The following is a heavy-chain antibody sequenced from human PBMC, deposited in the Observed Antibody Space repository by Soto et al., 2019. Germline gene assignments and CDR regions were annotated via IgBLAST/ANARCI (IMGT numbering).Heavy chain of an antibody. CDR2: IDPSDSYT. CDR3: ARRILGYCSGGSCYSEDYYYGMDV. CDR1: GYSFTSYW. Sequence: GESLKISCKGSGYSFTSYWISWVRQMPGKGLEWMGRIDPSDSYTNYSPSFQGHVTISADKSISTAYLQWSSLKASDTAMYYCARRILGYCSGGSCYSEDYYYGMDVWGQGTTVTVSS. J-gene: IGHJ6*02. D-gene: IGHD2-15*01. V-gene: IGHV5-10-1*01.